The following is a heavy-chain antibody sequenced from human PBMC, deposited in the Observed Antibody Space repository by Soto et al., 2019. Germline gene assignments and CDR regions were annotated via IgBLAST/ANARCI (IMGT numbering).Heavy chain of an antibody. J-gene: IGHJ4*02. CDR2: IVTIYRTA. Sequence: SLKVSCKAFGGTFSSYRINWVRQAPGQGLEWVGGIVTIYRTADYAQKFQGRVNITADESARTSYMELRSLKSQDTAAYYCVRDSGAKLSSSWGQGTLVTVSS. CDR3: VRDSGAKLSSS. V-gene: IGHV1-69*13. D-gene: IGHD6-13*01. CDR1: GGTFSSYR.